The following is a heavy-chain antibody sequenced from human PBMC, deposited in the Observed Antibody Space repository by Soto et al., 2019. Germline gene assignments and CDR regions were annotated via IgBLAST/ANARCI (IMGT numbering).Heavy chain of an antibody. D-gene: IGHD5-12*01. J-gene: IGHJ4*02. V-gene: IGHV3-33*01. Sequence: GGSLRLSCAASGFTFSTYGMHWVRQAPGKGLEWVAVIWYDGSYKYYADSVKGRFTISRDNSKNTLYLQMSGLRAEDTAVYYCARDRVEIATTGRNPGYWGQGT. CDR2: IWYDGSYK. CDR1: GFTFSTYG. CDR3: ARDRVEIATTGRNPGY.